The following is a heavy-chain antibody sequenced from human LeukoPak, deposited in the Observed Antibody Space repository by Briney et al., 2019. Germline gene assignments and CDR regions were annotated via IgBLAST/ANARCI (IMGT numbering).Heavy chain of an antibody. D-gene: IGHD4-23*01. Sequence: PGGSLRLSCASSALTFSRHVINWVRQAPGKGLEWVSDISGYGDSTFYADSVKGRFSISRDNSKNTVYLQIDSLRVEDTAVYYCAQDAEEKGHGRPVEYFQHWGQGTLVTVS. CDR2: ISGYGDST. CDR3: AQDAEEKGHGRPVEYFQH. V-gene: IGHV3-23*01. J-gene: IGHJ1*01. CDR1: ALTFSRHV.